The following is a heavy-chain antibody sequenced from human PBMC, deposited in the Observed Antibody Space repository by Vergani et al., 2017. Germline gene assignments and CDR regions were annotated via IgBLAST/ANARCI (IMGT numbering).Heavy chain of an antibody. CDR2: IYHSGST. V-gene: IGHV4-4*02. D-gene: IGHD2-21*02. CDR1: GGSLSSSNW. CDR3: ARVXPPIYCGVDCYTADWFDP. Sequence: QVQLQESGPGLVKPSGTLSLPCAVSGGSLSSSNWWSWVRPPPGKGLEWIGEIYHSGSTNYNPSLKSRATISVDKSKNQFSLKLSSVTAADTAVYYCARVXPPIYCGVDCYTADWFDPWGQGTLVTVSS. J-gene: IGHJ5*02.